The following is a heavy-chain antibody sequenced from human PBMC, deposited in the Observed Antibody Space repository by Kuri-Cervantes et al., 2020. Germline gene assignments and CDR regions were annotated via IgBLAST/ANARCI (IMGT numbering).Heavy chain of an antibody. CDR2: INPNSGGT. CDR1: GYTFTSYG. CDR3: AREYGDYWWFDP. V-gene: IGHV1-2*02. D-gene: IGHD4-17*01. Sequence: ASVKVSCKASGYTFTSYGISWVRQATGQGLEWMGWINPNSGGTNYAQKFQGRVTMTRDTSISTAYMELSRLRSDDTAVYYCAREYGDYWWFDPWGQGTLVTVSS. J-gene: IGHJ5*02.